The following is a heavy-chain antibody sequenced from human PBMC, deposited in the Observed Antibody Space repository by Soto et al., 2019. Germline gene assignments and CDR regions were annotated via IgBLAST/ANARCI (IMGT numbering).Heavy chain of an antibody. CDR1: GGTFGSYA. Sequence: QVQLVQSGAEVKKPGSSVKVSCKASGGTFGSYAISWVRQAPGQGLEWMGGIIPITATANYAQKFQGRVTITADESTSTASMQLSSLRSEDTAVYYCARSQGSSTSLEIYYYYYCGMDVWGQWTTVTVSS. J-gene: IGHJ6*02. CDR2: IIPITATA. V-gene: IGHV1-69*01. CDR3: ARSQGSSTSLEIYYYYYCGMDV. D-gene: IGHD2-2*01.